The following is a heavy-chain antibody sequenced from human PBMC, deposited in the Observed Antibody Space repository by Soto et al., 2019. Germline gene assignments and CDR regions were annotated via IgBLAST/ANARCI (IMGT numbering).Heavy chain of an antibody. V-gene: IGHV4-59*01. D-gene: IGHD3-22*01. CDR2: TYYSGST. Sequence: TSETLSLTCTVSGGSISDFYWSWIRQPPGKGLESIAYTYYSGSTNSNPSLKSRVTMSVDTSKNQFSLKLTSVTAADTAVYYCASGFYRDYWGQGALVTVSS. CDR3: ASGFYRDY. J-gene: IGHJ4*02. CDR1: GGSISDFY.